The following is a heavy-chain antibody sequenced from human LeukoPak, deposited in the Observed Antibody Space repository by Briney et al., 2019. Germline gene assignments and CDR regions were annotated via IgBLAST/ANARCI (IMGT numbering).Heavy chain of an antibody. V-gene: IGHV1-2*02. CDR1: GYTFTGYY. Sequence: ASVKVSCKSSGYTFTGYYIHWVRQAPGQGLEWMGWINPNSGGTNYARKFQGRVTMTRDTSISTAYMELRSLRSDDTAVYYCARTGSEKWGDDDYWGQGTLVTVSS. D-gene: IGHD3-9*01. CDR3: ARTGSEKWGDDDY. CDR2: INPNSGGT. J-gene: IGHJ4*02.